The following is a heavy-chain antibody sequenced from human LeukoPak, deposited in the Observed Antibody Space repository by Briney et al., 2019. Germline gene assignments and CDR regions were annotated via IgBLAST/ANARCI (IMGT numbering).Heavy chain of an antibody. CDR3: ARVGPWVNPDYYYYYMDV. CDR1: GYTFTSYD. V-gene: IGHV1-8*01. Sequence: GASVKVSCKASGYTFTSYDINWVRQATGQGLEWMGWMNPNSGNTGYAQKFQGRVTMTRNTSISTAYMELSSLRSEDTAVYYCARVGPWVNPDYYYYYMDVWGKGTTVTVS. D-gene: IGHD1-14*01. CDR2: MNPNSGNT. J-gene: IGHJ6*03.